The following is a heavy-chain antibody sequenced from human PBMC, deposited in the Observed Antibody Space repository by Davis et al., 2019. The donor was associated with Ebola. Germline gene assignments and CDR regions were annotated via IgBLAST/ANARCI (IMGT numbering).Heavy chain of an antibody. V-gene: IGHV3-48*02. Sequence: PGGSLRLSCAASGFTFSSYSMNWVRQAPGKGLEWVSYISSSSSTIYYADSVKGRFTISRDNAKNSLYLQMNSLRDEDTAVYYCAQGYCSSTSCHGEVYWGQGTLVTVSS. CDR2: ISSSSSTI. CDR1: GFTFSSYS. J-gene: IGHJ4*02. CDR3: AQGYCSSTSCHGEVY. D-gene: IGHD2-2*01.